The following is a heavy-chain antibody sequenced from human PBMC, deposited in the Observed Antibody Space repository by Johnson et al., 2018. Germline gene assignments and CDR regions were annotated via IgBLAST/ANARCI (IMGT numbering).Heavy chain of an antibody. V-gene: IGHV3-23*04. CDR3: AQTPNWNDARAFDI. J-gene: IGHJ3*02. Sequence: VQLVESGGGLVQPGGSLRLSCAASGFAFNSHALSWVRQAPGKGLEWVSTISGTGITTYYADSVKGRFTISRDNSKNTLYVQMNSLRDVDTAVYYCAQTPNWNDARAFDIWGQGTMVTVSS. CDR1: GFAFNSHA. D-gene: IGHD1-20*01. CDR2: ISGTGITT.